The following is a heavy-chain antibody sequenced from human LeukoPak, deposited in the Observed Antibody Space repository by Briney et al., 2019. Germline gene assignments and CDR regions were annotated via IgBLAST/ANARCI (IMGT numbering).Heavy chain of an antibody. V-gene: IGHV3-74*01. CDR2: INSDGSTT. J-gene: IGHJ4*02. Sequence: GGSLRLSCAASGFSFSSSWMHWVRQAPGTGLVWVSRINSDGSTTNYADSVKGRFTISRDNSINTLYLQMNSLRAEDTAVYYRATGGSGSYYTYWGQGTLVTVSS. CDR1: GFSFSSSW. CDR3: ATGGSGSYYTY. D-gene: IGHD1-26*01.